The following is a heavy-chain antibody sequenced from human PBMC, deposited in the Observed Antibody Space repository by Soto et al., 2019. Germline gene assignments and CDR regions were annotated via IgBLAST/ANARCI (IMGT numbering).Heavy chain of an antibody. J-gene: IGHJ4*02. CDR1: GASISSGDYY. Sequence: SETLSLTCTVSGASISSGDYYWTWIRQPPGKGLEWIGSIYYSGSTYYNPSLKSRVTISVDTFNNQFSLKLSSVTAADTAVYYCARASYDSSTYYLDYWGQGTLVTVSS. CDR2: IYYSGST. CDR3: ARASYDSSTYYLDY. D-gene: IGHD3-22*01. V-gene: IGHV4-30-4*01.